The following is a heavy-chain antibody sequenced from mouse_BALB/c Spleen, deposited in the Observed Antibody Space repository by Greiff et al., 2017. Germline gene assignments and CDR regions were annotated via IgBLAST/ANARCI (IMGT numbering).Heavy chain of an antibody. Sequence: QVQLQQPGAELVMPGASVKMSCKASGYTFTDYWMHWVKQRPGQGLEWIGAIDTSDSYTSYNQKFKGKATLTVDESSSTAYMQLSSLTSEDSAVYYCARGYDGYAMDYWGQGTSVTVSS. CDR3: ARGYDGYAMDY. CDR1: GYTFTDYW. J-gene: IGHJ4*01. CDR2: IDTSDSYT. D-gene: IGHD2-14*01. V-gene: IGHV1-69*01.